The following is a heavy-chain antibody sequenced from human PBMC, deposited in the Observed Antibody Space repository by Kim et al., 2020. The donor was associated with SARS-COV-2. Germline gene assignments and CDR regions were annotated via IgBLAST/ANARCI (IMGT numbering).Heavy chain of an antibody. D-gene: IGHD3-9*01. Sequence: ASVKVSCKVSGYTLTELSMHWVRQAPGKGLEWMGGFVPEDGETIYAQKFQGRVTMTEDTSTDTAYMELSSLRSEDTAVYYCATASNYDILTGYSHPPDYWGQGTLVTVSS. CDR1: GYTLTELS. J-gene: IGHJ4*02. CDR3: ATASNYDILTGYSHPPDY. CDR2: FVPEDGET. V-gene: IGHV1-24*01.